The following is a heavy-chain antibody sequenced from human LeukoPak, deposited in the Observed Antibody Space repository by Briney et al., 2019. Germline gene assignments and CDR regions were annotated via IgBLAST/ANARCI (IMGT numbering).Heavy chain of an antibody. CDR1: GFTFTSSA. V-gene: IGHV1-58*01. D-gene: IGHD3-9*01. Sequence: SVKVSCKASGFTFTSSAVQWVRQARGQRLEWIGWSVVGSGNTNYAQKFQERVTITRDMSTSTAYMELSSLRSEDTAVYYCAADPTDPILTRYYLDYWGQGTLVTVSS. J-gene: IGHJ4*02. CDR3: AADPTDPILTRYYLDY. CDR2: SVVGSGNT.